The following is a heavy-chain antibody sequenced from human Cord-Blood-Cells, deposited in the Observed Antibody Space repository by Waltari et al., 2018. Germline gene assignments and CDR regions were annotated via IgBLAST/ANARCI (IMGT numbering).Heavy chain of an antibody. J-gene: IGHJ5*02. V-gene: IGHV4-59*11. CDR1: GGSISSHY. D-gene: IGHD3-3*01. CDR2: IYYSGST. Sequence: QVQLQESGPGLVKPSETLSLTCTVSGGSISSHYWSWIRQPPGKGLEWIGYIYYSGSTSYHPSLKSRVTISVDTSKNQFSLKLSSVTAADTAVYYCARGGWYYDFWSGANWFDPWGQGTLVTVSS. CDR3: ARGGWYYDFWSGANWFDP.